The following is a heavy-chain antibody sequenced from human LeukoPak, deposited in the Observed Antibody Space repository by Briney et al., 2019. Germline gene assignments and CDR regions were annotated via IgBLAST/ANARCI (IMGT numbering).Heavy chain of an antibody. CDR3: ARENFPTIRGYCTGGSCALDF. Sequence: ASVKVSCKASGYTFSSYGISWVRQAPGQGLEWMGGISGYSGNANYAQKLQGRVTMTTDTSTSTAYMELRSLRSDDTAVYYCARENFPTIRGYCTGGSCALDFWGQGTLVTVSS. V-gene: IGHV1-18*01. CDR2: ISGYSGNA. CDR1: GYTFSSYG. D-gene: IGHD2-15*01. J-gene: IGHJ4*02.